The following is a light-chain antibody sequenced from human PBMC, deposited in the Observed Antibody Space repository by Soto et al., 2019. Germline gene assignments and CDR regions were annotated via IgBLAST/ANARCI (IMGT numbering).Light chain of an antibody. J-gene: IGKJ1*01. Sequence: GDRVTITCRASQSIGRWLAWYQQEPGKAPKLLIYDASSLESGVPSRFSGSGSGTEFTLTISSLQPDDFATYYCQQYNTYSPERTFGQGTKVDIK. CDR2: DAS. V-gene: IGKV1-5*01. CDR3: QQYNTYSPERT. CDR1: QSIGRW.